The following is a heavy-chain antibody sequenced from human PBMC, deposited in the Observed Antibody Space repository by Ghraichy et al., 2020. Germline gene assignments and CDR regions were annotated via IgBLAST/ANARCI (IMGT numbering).Heavy chain of an antibody. J-gene: IGHJ4*02. CDR2: ISSSSSTI. CDR1: GFTFSSYS. Sequence: GGSLRLSCAASGFTFSSYSMNWVRQAPGKGLEWVSYISSSSSTIYYADSVKGRFTISRDNAKNSLYLQMNSLRAEDTAVYYCARSAYSSGWLFDYWGQGTLVTVSS. V-gene: IGHV3-48*01. CDR3: ARSAYSSGWLFDY. D-gene: IGHD6-19*01.